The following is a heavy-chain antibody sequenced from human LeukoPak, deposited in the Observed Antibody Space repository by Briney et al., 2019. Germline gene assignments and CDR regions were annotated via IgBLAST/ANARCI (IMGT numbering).Heavy chain of an antibody. D-gene: IGHD6-19*01. CDR1: GFTFSSYS. Sequence: GGSLRLSCAASGFTFSSYSMNWVRQAPGKGLEWVSSISSSSSYIYYADSVKGRFTISRDNAKNSLYLQMNSLRAEDTAVYYCASVDLAVAGLDAFDIWGQGTMVTVSS. CDR3: ASVDLAVAGLDAFDI. V-gene: IGHV3-21*01. CDR2: ISSSSSYI. J-gene: IGHJ3*02.